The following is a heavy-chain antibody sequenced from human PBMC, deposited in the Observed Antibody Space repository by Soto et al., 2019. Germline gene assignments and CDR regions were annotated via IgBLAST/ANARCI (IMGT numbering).Heavy chain of an antibody. J-gene: IGHJ6*02. CDR3: ARVGGDHYYGSGSYYWGYYYGMDV. CDR1: GGSIGSGGYS. D-gene: IGHD3-10*01. V-gene: IGHV4-61*08. CDR2: IYYSGST. Sequence: SETLSLTCAVSGGSIGSGGYSWSWIRQPPGKGLEWIGYIYYSGSTNYNPSLKSRVTISVDTSKNQFSLKLSSVTTADTAVYYCARVGGDHYYGSGSYYWGYYYGMDVWGQGTTVTVSS.